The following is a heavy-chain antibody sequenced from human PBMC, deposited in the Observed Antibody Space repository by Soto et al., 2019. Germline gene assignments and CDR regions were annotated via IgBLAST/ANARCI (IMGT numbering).Heavy chain of an antibody. CDR2: INPNSGGT. V-gene: IGHV1-2*04. CDR1: GYTFTGYY. Sequence: GASVKVSCKASGYTFTGYYMHSVRQAPGQGLEWMGWINPNSGGTNYAQKFQGWVTMTRDTSISTAYMELSRLRSDDTAVYYCARDRNMTTVPNSILNWFDPWGQGTLVTVSS. CDR3: ARDRNMTTVPNSILNWFDP. D-gene: IGHD4-17*01. J-gene: IGHJ5*02.